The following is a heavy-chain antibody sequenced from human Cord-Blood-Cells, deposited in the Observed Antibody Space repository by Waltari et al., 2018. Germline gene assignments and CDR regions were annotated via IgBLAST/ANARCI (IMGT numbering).Heavy chain of an antibody. V-gene: IGHV1-2*04. CDR3: ARASSSWYKDAFDI. CDR2: INPNSGGT. J-gene: IGHJ3*02. CDR1: GYTFTGYY. Sequence: QVQLVQSGAEVKKPGASVKVSCKASGYTFTGYYMHCVRQAPGQGLEWMGWINPNSGGTNYAQKFQGWVTMTRDTSISTAYMELSRLRSDDTAVYYCARASSSWYKDAFDIWGQGTMVTVSS. D-gene: IGHD6-13*01.